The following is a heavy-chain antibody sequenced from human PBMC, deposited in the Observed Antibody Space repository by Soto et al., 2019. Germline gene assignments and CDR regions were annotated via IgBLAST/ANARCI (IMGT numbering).Heavy chain of an antibody. CDR3: ARRHYDFWSAPYYFDY. J-gene: IGHJ4*02. D-gene: IGHD3-3*01. CDR1: GYSFTSYW. Sequence: PGKSLKISCKGSGYSFTSYWIGWVRQMPGQGLEWMGIIYPGDSDTRYSPSFQGQVTISADKSISTAYLQWSSLKASDTAMYYCARRHYDFWSAPYYFDYWGQGTLVTVSS. V-gene: IGHV5-51*03. CDR2: IYPGDSDT.